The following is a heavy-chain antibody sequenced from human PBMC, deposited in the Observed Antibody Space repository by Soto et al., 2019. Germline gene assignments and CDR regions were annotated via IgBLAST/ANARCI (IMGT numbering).Heavy chain of an antibody. CDR2: ISWSGTNI. V-gene: IGHV3-9*01. CDR3: AKGGSAALISAAGTGNWFDP. D-gene: IGHD6-13*01. CDR1: GFTFDDYA. Sequence: EVHLVESGGGLVQPGRSLKLSCVASGFTFDDYAMYWDRQAPGKGPEWVSGISWSGTNIAYADSVKGRFTIYRDNAKNTLYLQMNSLRADDTALYYCAKGGSAALISAAGTGNWFDPWGQGSLVTVSS. J-gene: IGHJ5*02.